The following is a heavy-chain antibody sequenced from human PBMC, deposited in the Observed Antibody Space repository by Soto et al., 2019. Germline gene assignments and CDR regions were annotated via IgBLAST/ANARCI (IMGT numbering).Heavy chain of an antibody. Sequence: QVQVVESGGGVVQPGGSLRLSCAASGFTFSTSAMHWVRQAPGKGLEWMAAISYGGNSEYYADSVKGRFTVSRDISESPLYLQMNGLRAEDTAVYCCVREEFEAGLGPFGCWGQGTLVSVSS. CDR1: GFTFSTSA. V-gene: IGHV3-30-3*01. J-gene: IGHJ4*02. CDR2: ISYGGNSE. D-gene: IGHD6-13*01. CDR3: VREEFEAGLGPFGC.